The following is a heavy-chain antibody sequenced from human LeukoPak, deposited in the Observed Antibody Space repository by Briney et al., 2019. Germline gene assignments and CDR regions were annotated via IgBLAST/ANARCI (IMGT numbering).Heavy chain of an antibody. CDR1: GFTFSSYA. D-gene: IGHD5-12*01. CDR2: ISYDGSNK. J-gene: IGHJ4*02. CDR3: ARDRGYSGYDLIDY. V-gene: IGHV3-30-3*01. Sequence: PGGSLRLSCAASGFTFSSYAMHWVRQAPGKGLEWVAVISYDGSNKYYADSVKGRFTISRDNSKNTLYLQMNSLRAEDTAVYYCARDRGYSGYDLIDYWGQGTLVTVSS.